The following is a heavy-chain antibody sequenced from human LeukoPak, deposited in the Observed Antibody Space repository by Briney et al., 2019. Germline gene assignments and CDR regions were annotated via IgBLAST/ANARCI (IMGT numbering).Heavy chain of an antibody. Sequence: QAGGSLRLSCAASGFTFSTCGMHWVRQAPGKGLEWVAFIRYDGSNKYYADSVKGRFTISRDNSKNTLYLQMNGLRAEDTAVYFCAKDKDPWKSTSISDFDYWGQGTLVTVSS. D-gene: IGHD1-1*01. V-gene: IGHV3-30*02. CDR3: AKDKDPWKSTSISDFDY. CDR1: GFTFSTCG. CDR2: IRYDGSNK. J-gene: IGHJ4*02.